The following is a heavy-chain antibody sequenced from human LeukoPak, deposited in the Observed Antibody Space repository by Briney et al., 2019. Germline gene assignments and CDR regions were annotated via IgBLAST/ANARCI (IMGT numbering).Heavy chain of an antibody. D-gene: IGHD6-19*01. J-gene: IGHJ4*02. Sequence: GASVKVSCKASGYTFTSYHMHWVRQAPGQGLEWMGIINPSGGSTSYAQKFQGRVTMTRDTSTSTVYMELSSLRSEDTAVYYCARDRRSGWYDYWGQGTLVTVSS. CDR2: INPSGGST. CDR1: GYTFTSYH. CDR3: ARDRRSGWYDY. V-gene: IGHV1-46*01.